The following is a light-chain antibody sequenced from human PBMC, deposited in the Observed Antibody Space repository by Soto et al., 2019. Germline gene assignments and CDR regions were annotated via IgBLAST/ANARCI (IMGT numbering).Light chain of an antibody. J-gene: IGKJ5*01. Sequence: EIVLTQSPATLSLSPGERATLSCRASQSVSSYLAWYQQKPGRTPRLLIYDASNRATGIPARFSGSGSGTDFTLTISSLEPEDFAVYYCQQRRNWPITFGQGTRLEIK. CDR3: QQRRNWPIT. CDR1: QSVSSY. CDR2: DAS. V-gene: IGKV3-11*01.